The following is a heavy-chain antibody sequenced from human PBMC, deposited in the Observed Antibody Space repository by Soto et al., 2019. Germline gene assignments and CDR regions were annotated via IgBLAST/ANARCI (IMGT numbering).Heavy chain of an antibody. Sequence: PGGSLRLSCAASGFTFSSYAMTWVRQAPGKGLEWVSGIRGSGGSTYYADSVKGRFTISRDNSKNTLHLQMNSLRAEDTAVYYCAKSTKSSIAARPSLDYWGQGTLVTVSS. CDR2: IRGSGGST. CDR1: GFTFSSYA. V-gene: IGHV3-23*01. D-gene: IGHD6-6*01. CDR3: AKSTKSSIAARPSLDY. J-gene: IGHJ4*02.